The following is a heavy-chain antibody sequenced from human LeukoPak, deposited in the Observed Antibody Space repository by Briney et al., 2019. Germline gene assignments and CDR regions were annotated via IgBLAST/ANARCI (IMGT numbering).Heavy chain of an antibody. V-gene: IGHV3-23*01. CDR3: ASGETYYYYYMDV. CDR1: GFTFSSYA. Sequence: GGSLRLSCAASGFTFSSYAMSWVRQAPGKGLEWVSAISGSGGSTYYADSVKGRFTISRDNSKNTLYLQMNSLRAEDTAVYYCASGETYYYYYMDVWGKGTTVTVSS. J-gene: IGHJ6*03. CDR2: ISGSGGST.